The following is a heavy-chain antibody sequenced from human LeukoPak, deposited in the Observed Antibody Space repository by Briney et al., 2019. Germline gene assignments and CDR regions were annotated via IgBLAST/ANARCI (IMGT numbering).Heavy chain of an antibody. CDR3: ARSKDILTGYCFDY. V-gene: IGHV4-61*01. CDR1: GGSISSGSYY. CDR2: IYYSGST. J-gene: IGHJ4*02. D-gene: IGHD3-9*01. Sequence: SQTLSLTCTVSGGSISSGSYYWSWIRQPPGKGLEWIGYIYYSGSTNYNPSLKSRVTISVDTSKNQFSLKLSSVTAADTAVYYCARSKDILTGYCFDYWGQGTLVTVSS.